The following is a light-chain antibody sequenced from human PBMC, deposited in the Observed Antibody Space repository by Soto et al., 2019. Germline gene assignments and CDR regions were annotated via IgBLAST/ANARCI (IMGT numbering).Light chain of an antibody. CDR2: DIS. V-gene: IGKV3-11*01. Sequence: DIVLTQSPATLSLSPGERATLSSRATQSVSRYLAWYHQKPGQAPRLLIYDISNRATGVPARFSGSGSGTDFTLTVSTVESEDFGVYCCQHRTNWPPIHTCGAGTEVDIK. CDR3: QHRTNWPPIHT. CDR1: QSVSRY. J-gene: IGKJ3*01.